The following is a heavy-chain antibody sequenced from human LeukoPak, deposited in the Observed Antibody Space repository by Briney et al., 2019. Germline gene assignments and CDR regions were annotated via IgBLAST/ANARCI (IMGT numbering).Heavy chain of an antibody. V-gene: IGHV3-7*01. CDR2: INEDGSGK. CDR1: GFTFSNYW. Sequence: GGSLRLSCVSSGFTFSNYWMKWVRQAPGKGLEWVASINEDGSGKFSVGSVKDRITISRDNTRNSLDLQINSLTVEDTGVYYCARDPVVVIPAATPGGSSHYYYKGLDVWGQGTTVTVS. J-gene: IGHJ6*02. D-gene: IGHD2-2*01. CDR3: ARDPVVVIPAATPGGSSHYYYKGLDV.